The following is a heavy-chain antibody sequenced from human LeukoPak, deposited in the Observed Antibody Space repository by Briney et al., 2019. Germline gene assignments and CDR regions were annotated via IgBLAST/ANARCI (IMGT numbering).Heavy chain of an antibody. Sequence: SQTLSLTCTVSGGSISSGSYYWSWIRQPAGKGLEWIGRIYTSGSTNYNPSLKSRVTISVDTSKNQFSLKLSSVTAADTAVYYCARANYYDSSGYFGGWFDPWGQGTLVTVSS. CDR1: GGSISSGSYY. V-gene: IGHV4-61*02. CDR2: IYTSGST. CDR3: ARANYYDSSGYFGGWFDP. D-gene: IGHD3-22*01. J-gene: IGHJ5*02.